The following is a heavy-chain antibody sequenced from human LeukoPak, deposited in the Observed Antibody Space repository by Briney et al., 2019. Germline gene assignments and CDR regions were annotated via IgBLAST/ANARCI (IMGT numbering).Heavy chain of an antibody. V-gene: IGHV4-39*01. Sequence: SETLSLTCTVSGGSINSHSYYWGWIRQPPGKGLEWIGSVYYDETSYSNPSLKTRVGVFVDTSRDQFSLDLDFVTAADTALYYCVRHISTNTGYFDSCGQGTLVTVSP. CDR1: GGSINSHSYY. J-gene: IGHJ4*02. D-gene: IGHD5-24*01. CDR2: VYYDETS. CDR3: VRHISTNTGYFDS.